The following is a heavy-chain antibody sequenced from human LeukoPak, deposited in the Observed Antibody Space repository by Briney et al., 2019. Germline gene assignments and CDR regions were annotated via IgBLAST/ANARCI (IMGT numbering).Heavy chain of an antibody. J-gene: IGHJ4*02. CDR2: IYYSGST. CDR1: GGSISGYY. Sequence: SETLSLTCTVSGGSISGYYWSWIRQPPGKGLEWIGYIYYSGSTNYNPSLKSRVTISVDTSKNHFSLNLKSVTAADTAVYYCARQSTPFYGGHFDYWGQGTLVTVSS. CDR3: ARQSTPFYGGHFDY. D-gene: IGHD4-23*01. V-gene: IGHV4-59*08.